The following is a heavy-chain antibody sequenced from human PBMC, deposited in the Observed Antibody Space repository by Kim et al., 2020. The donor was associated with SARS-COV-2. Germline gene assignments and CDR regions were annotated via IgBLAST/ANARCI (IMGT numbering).Heavy chain of an antibody. CDR3: ARYPHYYDSSGYLGT. V-gene: IGHV1-69*02. Sequence: QKFKGRVTITADKSTSTAYMGLSSLRSEDTAVYYCARYPHYYDSSGYLGTWGQGTLVTVSS. D-gene: IGHD3-22*01. J-gene: IGHJ5*02.